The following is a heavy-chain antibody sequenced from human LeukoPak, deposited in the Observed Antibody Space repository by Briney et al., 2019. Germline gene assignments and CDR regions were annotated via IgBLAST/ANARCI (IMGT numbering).Heavy chain of an antibody. CDR1: GRSFSGYY. CDR3: ARRYSYGSEGYYFDY. V-gene: IGHV4-34*01. CDR2: IYYSGST. D-gene: IGHD5-18*01. J-gene: IGHJ4*02. Sequence: SETLSLTCAVYGRSFSGYYWAWIRQPPGKGLQWIGSIYYSGSTYYNPSLKSRVTISVDTSKNQFSLKLTSVTAADTAVYYCARRYSYGSEGYYFDYWGQGTLVTVSS.